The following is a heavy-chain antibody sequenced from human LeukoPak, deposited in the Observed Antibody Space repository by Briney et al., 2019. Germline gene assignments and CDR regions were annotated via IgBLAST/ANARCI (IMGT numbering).Heavy chain of an antibody. D-gene: IGHD6-13*01. V-gene: IGHV3-23*01. CDR1: GFTFSRYA. CDR2: ISGRGGST. J-gene: IGHJ4*02. Sequence: PGGALRLSCAACGFTFSRYAMSWVRQAPGKGLEWVSAISGRGGSTYYADSVRGRFTISRDNSKNTLYLQMNSLRAEDTAVYYCAKVRTSIYSSSWYVLDYWGQGTLVTVSS. CDR3: AKVRTSIYSSSWYVLDY.